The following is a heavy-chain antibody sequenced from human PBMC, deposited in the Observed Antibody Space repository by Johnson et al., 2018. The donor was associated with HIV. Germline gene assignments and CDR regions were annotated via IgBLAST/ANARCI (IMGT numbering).Heavy chain of an antibody. D-gene: IGHD6-13*01. J-gene: IGHJ3*02. CDR1: GFTFSSYA. Sequence: QVQLVESGGGVVQPGRSLRLSCAASGFTFSSYAMHWVRQAPGKGLEWVAVIYSGGSTYYADSVKGRFTISRDNSKNTLYLQMNSLRAEDTAVYYCARGAAGAFDIWGQGTMVTVSS. CDR3: ARGAAGAFDI. V-gene: IGHV3-30*14. CDR2: IYSGGST.